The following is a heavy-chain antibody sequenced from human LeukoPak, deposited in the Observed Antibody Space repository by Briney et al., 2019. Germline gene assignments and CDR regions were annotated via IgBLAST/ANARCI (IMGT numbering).Heavy chain of an antibody. D-gene: IGHD4-11*01. CDR3: ARDRFTGWFDP. V-gene: IGHV1-3*01. CDR1: GYTFTSYA. J-gene: IGHJ5*02. Sequence: ASVKVSCKASGYTFTSYAMHWLRQAPGQRLEWMGWINAGNGNTKYSQKFQGRVTITRDTSASTAYMELSSLRSEDTAVYYCARDRFTGWFDPWGQGTLVTVSS. CDR2: INAGNGNT.